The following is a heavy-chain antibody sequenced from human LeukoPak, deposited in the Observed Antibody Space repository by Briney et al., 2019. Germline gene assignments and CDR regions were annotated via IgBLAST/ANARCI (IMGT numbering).Heavy chain of an antibody. CDR3: ARWKVHYYGSGSYNYFDY. CDR2: IYYSGST. D-gene: IGHD3-10*01. CDR1: GGSISSSSYY. J-gene: IGHJ4*02. Sequence: PSETLFLTCTVSGGSISSSSYYWGWIRQPPGKGLEWIGSIYYSGSTYYNPSLKSRVTISVDTSKNQFSLKLSSVTAADTAVYYCARWKVHYYGSGSYNYFDYWGQGTLVTVSS. V-gene: IGHV4-39*01.